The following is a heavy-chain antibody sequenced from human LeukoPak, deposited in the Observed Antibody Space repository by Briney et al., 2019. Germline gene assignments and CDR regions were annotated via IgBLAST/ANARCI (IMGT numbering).Heavy chain of an antibody. D-gene: IGHD3-10*01. CDR1: GGSISSYY. J-gene: IGHJ5*02. Sequence: PSETLSLTCTVSGGSISSYYWSWIRQPPGKGLEWIGYIYYSGSTNYNPSLKSRVTISVDTSKNQFSLKLSSVTAADTAVYYCARQRSGSGSLNWFDPWGQGTLVTVSS. V-gene: IGHV4-59*08. CDR3: ARQRSGSGSLNWFDP. CDR2: IYYSGST.